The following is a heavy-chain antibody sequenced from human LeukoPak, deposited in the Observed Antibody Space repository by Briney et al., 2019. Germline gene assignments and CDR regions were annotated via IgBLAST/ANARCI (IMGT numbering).Heavy chain of an antibody. V-gene: IGHV1-69*13. D-gene: IGHD1-26*01. CDR1: AYDFTGYY. CDR2: IIPIFGTA. CDR3: ARVVGAYFDY. J-gene: IGHJ4*02. Sequence: ASVKVSCKVVAYDFTGYYIHWARQAPGQGLEWMGGIIPIFGTANYAQKFQGRVTITADESTSTAYMELSSLRSEDTAVYYCARVVGAYFDYWGQGTLVTVSS.